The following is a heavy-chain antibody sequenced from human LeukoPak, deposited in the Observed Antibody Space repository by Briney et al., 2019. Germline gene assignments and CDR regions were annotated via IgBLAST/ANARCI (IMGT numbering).Heavy chain of an antibody. V-gene: IGHV1-18*01. J-gene: IGHJ4*02. Sequence: ASVKVSCKASGYTFTTFNINWVRQAPGQGLEWMGWISGYKGNTNYSQKFQGRVTMTTDTSTSTAHMELRSLRSDDTAVYYCARVLRYFDWTIDYWGQGTLVTVSS. D-gene: IGHD3-9*01. CDR1: GYTFTTFN. CDR2: ISGYKGNT. CDR3: ARVLRYFDWTIDY.